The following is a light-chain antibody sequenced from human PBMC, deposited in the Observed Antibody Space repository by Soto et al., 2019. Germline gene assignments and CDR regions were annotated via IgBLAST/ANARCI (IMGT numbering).Light chain of an antibody. CDR3: QQYNKWPYT. CDR1: QSVGRN. CDR2: GAS. V-gene: IGKV3-15*01. Sequence: DIVMTQSPATLSVSPGETAALSCRAGQSVGRNFAWYQQKPGQAPGLLIYGASTRATDIPARFRGSGSGTEFTLTISSLQSEDFAIYYCQQYNKWPYTFGQGTKLEIK. J-gene: IGKJ2*01.